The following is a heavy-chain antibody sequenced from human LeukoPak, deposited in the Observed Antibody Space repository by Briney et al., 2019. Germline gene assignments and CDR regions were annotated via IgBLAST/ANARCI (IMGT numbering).Heavy chain of an antibody. CDR2: IYSGDTT. CDR3: ASILRSSSGYYFDY. Sequence: PGGSLRLSCAASGFTVSTNHMSWVRQAPGKGLEWVSVIYSGDTTFYADSVRGKFTISRDNSKNTLYLQMNSLRAEDTAVYYCASILRSSSGYYFDYWGQGTLVTVSS. J-gene: IGHJ4*02. D-gene: IGHD3-10*01. CDR1: GFTVSTNH. V-gene: IGHV3-66*01.